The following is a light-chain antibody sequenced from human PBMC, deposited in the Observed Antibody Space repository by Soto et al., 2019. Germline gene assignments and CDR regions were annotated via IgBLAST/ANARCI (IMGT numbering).Light chain of an antibody. Sequence: DIVMTQSPLPLPVIPGEPASISCISIHILQYNNGYNYLDWYLQKPGQSPQLLIYLGSNRASGVPDRFSGSGSGTDFTLKISRVEAEDVGVYYCMQGVQTPPITFGQGTRLENK. V-gene: IGKV2-28*01. CDR1: HILQYNNGYNY. CDR2: LGS. J-gene: IGKJ5*01. CDR3: MQGVQTPPIT.